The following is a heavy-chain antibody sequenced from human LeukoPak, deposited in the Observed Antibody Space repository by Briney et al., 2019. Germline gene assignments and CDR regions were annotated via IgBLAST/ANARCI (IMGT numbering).Heavy chain of an antibody. CDR1: GGSFSGDY. J-gene: IGHJ5*02. V-gene: IGHV4-34*01. CDR2: INHSGST. CDR3: ARGIQLWLNWFDP. Sequence: KPSETLSLTCAVYGGSFSGDYWSWIRQPLGKGLEWIGEINHSGSTNYNPSLKSRVTISVDTSKNQFSLKLSSVTAADTAVYYCARGIQLWLNWFDPWGQGTLVTVSS. D-gene: IGHD5-18*01.